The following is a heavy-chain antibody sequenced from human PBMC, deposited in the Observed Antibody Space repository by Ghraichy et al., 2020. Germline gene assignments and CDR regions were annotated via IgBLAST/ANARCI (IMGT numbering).Heavy chain of an antibody. CDR1: GYSISNYY. V-gene: IGHV4-59*01. J-gene: IGHJ5*02. D-gene: IGHD5-24*01. CDR3: VGGGGWLPDH. CDR2: VHYSGST. Sequence: SETLSLTCTVSGYSISNYYWSWIRQSPGKTPEWIGYVHYSGSTNYNPSLKSRVTISFDTSKNQFSLNLSSVTAADTAVYYCVGGGGWLPDHWGQGTPVTVSS.